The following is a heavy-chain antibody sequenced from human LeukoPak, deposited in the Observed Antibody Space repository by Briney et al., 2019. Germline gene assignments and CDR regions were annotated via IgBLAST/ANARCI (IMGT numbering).Heavy chain of an antibody. CDR2: ISDSGGRT. J-gene: IGHJ4*02. V-gene: IGHV3-23*01. CDR3: AKRGVVIRVFLVGFHKEAYYFDS. Sequence: PGGSLRLSCAVSGITLSNYDMSWVRQAPGKGLEWVAGISDSGGRTNYADSVKGRFTISRDNPKNTLYLQMNSLRAEDTAVYFCAKRGVVIRVFLVGFHKEAYYFDSWGQGALVTVSS. CDR1: GITLSNYD. D-gene: IGHD3-10*01.